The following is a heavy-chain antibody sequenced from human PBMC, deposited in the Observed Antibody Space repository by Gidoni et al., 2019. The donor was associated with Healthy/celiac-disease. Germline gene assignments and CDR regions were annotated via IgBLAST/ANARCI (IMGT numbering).Heavy chain of an antibody. CDR1: GGSFSGYY. CDR2: INHSGST. D-gene: IGHD2-2*01. CDR3: ARVIVVVPAAINNWFDP. Sequence: QVQLQQWGAGLLKPSETLSLTCAVYGGSFSGYYWSWIRQPPGKGLEWIGEINHSGSTNYNPSLKSRVTISVDTSKNHFSLKLSSVTAADTAVYYCARVIVVVPAAINNWFDPWGQGTLVTVSS. J-gene: IGHJ5*02. V-gene: IGHV4-34*01.